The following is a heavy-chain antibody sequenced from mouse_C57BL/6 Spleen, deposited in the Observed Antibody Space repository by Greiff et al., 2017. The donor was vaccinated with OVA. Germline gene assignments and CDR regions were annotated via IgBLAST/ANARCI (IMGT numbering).Heavy chain of an antibody. CDR3: AGNWDVRAMDY. CDR1: GFSLTSYG. V-gene: IGHV2-2*01. J-gene: IGHJ4*01. Sequence: VKLMESGPGLVQPSQSLSITCTVSGFSLTSYGVHWVRQSPGKGLEWLGVLWSGGSTDSNAAFISRLSISKDNSKSQVFFKMNSLQADDTAIYYCAGNWDVRAMDYWGQGTSVTVSS. CDR2: LWSGGST. D-gene: IGHD4-1*01.